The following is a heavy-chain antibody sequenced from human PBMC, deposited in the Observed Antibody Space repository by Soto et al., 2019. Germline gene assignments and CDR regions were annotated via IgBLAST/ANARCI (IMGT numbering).Heavy chain of an antibody. Sequence: ASVKVSCKASGYTFTSYGISWVRQAPGQGLEWMGWISAYNGNTNYAQKLRGRVTMTTDTSTSTAYMELRRLRSDDTAVYYCARELATITRDYFDYWGQGTLVTVSS. CDR3: ARELATITRDYFDY. V-gene: IGHV1-18*01. D-gene: IGHD5-12*01. J-gene: IGHJ4*02. CDR1: GYTFTSYG. CDR2: ISAYNGNT.